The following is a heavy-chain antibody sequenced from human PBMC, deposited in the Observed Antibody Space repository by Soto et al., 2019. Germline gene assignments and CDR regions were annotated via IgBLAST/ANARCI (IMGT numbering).Heavy chain of an antibody. Sequence: EVQLVESGGGLVQPGESPRLSCAASGFTFSSYWMHWVRQAPGKGLVWVAHIDTDGSSTSYADSVKGRFTISRDNAKNTLYLKMKRGRAEDRVVFYCERDAFGGERDYGGWGPLVTVPS. J-gene: IGHJ4*02. CDR2: IDTDGSST. CDR3: ERDAFGGERDY. CDR1: GFTFSSYW. V-gene: IGHV3-74*01. D-gene: IGHD3-16*01.